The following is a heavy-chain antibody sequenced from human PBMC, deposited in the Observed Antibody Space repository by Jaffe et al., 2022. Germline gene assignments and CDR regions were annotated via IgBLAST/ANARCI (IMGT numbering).Heavy chain of an antibody. D-gene: IGHD6-13*01. CDR1: GFTFSNYD. V-gene: IGHV3-30*02. J-gene: IGHJ4*02. CDR3: AKDHTPVPAATGGFDY. Sequence: QVQLVESGGGVVQPGGSLRLSCAASGFTFSNYDMHWVRQAPGKGLEWVAFVRYDGSNKYYADSVKGRFTISRDNSKNTLYLQMNSLRAEDTAVYYCAKDHTPVPAATGGFDYWGQGTLVTVSS. CDR2: VRYDGSNK.